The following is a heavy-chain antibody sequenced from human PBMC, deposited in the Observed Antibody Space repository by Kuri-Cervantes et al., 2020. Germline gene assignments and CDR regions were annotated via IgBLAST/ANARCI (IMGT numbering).Heavy chain of an antibody. CDR2: ISSSSSYI. Sequence: GESLKISCAASGFTFSSYSMNWVRQAPGKGLEWVSSISSSSSYIYYADSVKGRFTISRDNAENSLYLQMDSLRAEDTAVYYCAREGGDSYDSTGYYLGRVYYMDVWGKGTTVTVSS. J-gene: IGHJ6*03. CDR3: AREGGDSYDSTGYYLGRVYYMDV. V-gene: IGHV3-21*03. D-gene: IGHD3-22*01. CDR1: GFTFSSYS.